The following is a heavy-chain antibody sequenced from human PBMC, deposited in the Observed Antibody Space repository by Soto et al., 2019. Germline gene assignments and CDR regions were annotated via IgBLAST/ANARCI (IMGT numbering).Heavy chain of an antibody. CDR2: IYYSGST. D-gene: IGHD2-2*01. Sequence: GKGLEWIGYIYYSGSTYYNPSLKSRVTISVDTSKNQFSLKLSSVTAADTAVYYCARDVRGDIVVVPAAMDWFDPWGQGTLVTVSS. J-gene: IGHJ5*02. V-gene: IGHV4-30-4*01. CDR3: ARDVRGDIVVVPAAMDWFDP.